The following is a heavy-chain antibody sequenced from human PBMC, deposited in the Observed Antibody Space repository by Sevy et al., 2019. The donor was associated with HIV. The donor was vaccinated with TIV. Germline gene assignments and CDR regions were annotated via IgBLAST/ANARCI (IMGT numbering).Heavy chain of an antibody. CDR3: ARESIGAIGDFDS. J-gene: IGHJ4*02. V-gene: IGHV4-59*01. CDR2: MYYSGST. Sequence: SETLSLTCSVSGGSMNLYFWSWIRQPPGKGLEWIGYMYYSGSTNYNPPLKSRVTILGDMSKNQFSLTMRSVTAADTAVYYCARESIGAIGDFDSWGQGALVTVSS. CDR1: GGSMNLYF. D-gene: IGHD1-26*01.